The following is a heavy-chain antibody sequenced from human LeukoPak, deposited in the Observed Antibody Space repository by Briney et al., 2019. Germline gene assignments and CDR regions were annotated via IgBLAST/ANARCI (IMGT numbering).Heavy chain of an antibody. J-gene: IGHJ4*02. CDR3: ARDRGRFYY. CDR1: GLTFSNYW. V-gene: IGHV3-7*01. CDR2: IKEDGNEK. Sequence: QSGGSLRLSCAASGLTFSNYWMSWVRQAPGKGLEWVANIKEDGNEKYYVDSVKGRFTISRDNAKKSLYLQMNSLRAEDTAVYYCARDRGRFYYWGQGTPVTVSS. D-gene: IGHD3-10*01.